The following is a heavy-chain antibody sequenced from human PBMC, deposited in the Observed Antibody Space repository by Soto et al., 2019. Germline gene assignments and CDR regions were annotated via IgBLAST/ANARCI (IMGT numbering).Heavy chain of an antibody. D-gene: IGHD3-16*01. CDR3: RKAPVIVGDVGPIDY. V-gene: IGHV3-23*01. Sequence: PGGSLRLSCAGSGFTFSSYAMSWVRQAPGKGLEWLSGISGGGGSTCYGDSVMGRFTISRDNSKNTLYLQMNSLRAEDTAVYYCRKAPVIVGDVGPIDYWGQGALVTVSS. CDR1: GFTFSSYA. CDR2: ISGGGGST. J-gene: IGHJ4*02.